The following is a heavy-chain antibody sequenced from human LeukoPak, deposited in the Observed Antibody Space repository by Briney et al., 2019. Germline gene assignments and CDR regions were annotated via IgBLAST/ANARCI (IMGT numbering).Heavy chain of an antibody. CDR3: VRERTSVFSWFDP. J-gene: IGHJ5*02. Sequence: ASVKVSCKASGYTFTGYYMHWVRQAPGQGLEWMGWINPNSGGTNYAQKFQGRVSMTRDTSISTVYMELSRLGSDDTAVYYCVRERTSVFSWFDPWGQGTLVTVSS. CDR2: INPNSGGT. D-gene: IGHD3/OR15-3a*01. V-gene: IGHV1-2*02. CDR1: GYTFTGYY.